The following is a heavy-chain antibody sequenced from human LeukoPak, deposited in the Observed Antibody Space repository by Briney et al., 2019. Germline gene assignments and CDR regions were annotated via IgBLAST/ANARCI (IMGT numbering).Heavy chain of an antibody. CDR1: GFTFTSSA. CDR3: ASLYYDSSGGTGFDY. V-gene: IGHV1-58*01. CDR2: IVVGSGNT. D-gene: IGHD3-22*01. Sequence: SVKVSCKASGFTFTSSAVQWVRQARGQRLEWIGWIVVGSGNTNYAQKFQGRVTITADESTSTAYMELSSLRSEDTAVYYCASLYYDSSGGTGFDYWAREPWSPSPQ. J-gene: IGHJ4*02.